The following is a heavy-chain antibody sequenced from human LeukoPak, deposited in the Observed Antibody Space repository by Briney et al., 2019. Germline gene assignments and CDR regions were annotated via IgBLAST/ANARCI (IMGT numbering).Heavy chain of an antibody. Sequence: PSETLSLTCTVSGGSISSSSYYWGWIRQPPGKGLEWIGSIYYSGSTYYNPSLKSRVTISVDTSKNQFSLKLSSVTAADTAVYYCARHIVPLSGTIFGVVISSREGYYGMDVWGQGTTVTVSS. CDR1: GGSISSSSYY. CDR2: IYYSGST. V-gene: IGHV4-39*01. CDR3: ARHIVPLSGTIFGVVISSREGYYGMDV. J-gene: IGHJ6*02. D-gene: IGHD3-3*01.